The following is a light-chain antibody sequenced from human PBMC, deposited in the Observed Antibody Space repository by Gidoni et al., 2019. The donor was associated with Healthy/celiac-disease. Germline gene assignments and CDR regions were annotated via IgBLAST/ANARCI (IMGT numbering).Light chain of an antibody. V-gene: IGKV3D-20*01. CDR1: QSVSSSD. CDR3: QQYGSSGT. CDR2: DAS. J-gene: IGKJ4*01. Sequence: EIVLTQSPATLSLSPGERATLSCGASQSVSSSDLAWYQQKPGLAPRLLIYDASSRATGIPDRFSGSGSGTDFTLTISRLEPEDFAVYYCQQYGSSGTFXGXTKVEIK.